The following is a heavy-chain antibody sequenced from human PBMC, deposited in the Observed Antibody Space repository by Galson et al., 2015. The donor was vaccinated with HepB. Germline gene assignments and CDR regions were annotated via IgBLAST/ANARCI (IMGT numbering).Heavy chain of an antibody. Sequence: SLRLSCAASGFTFSSYWMSWVRQAPGKGLGWVANIKQDGSEKYYVDSVKGRFTISRDNAKNSLYLQMNSLRAEDTAVYYCTAGWQWLDFDYWGQGTLVTVSS. CDR3: TAGWQWLDFDY. CDR2: IKQDGSEK. D-gene: IGHD6-19*01. V-gene: IGHV3-7*03. J-gene: IGHJ4*02. CDR1: GFTFSSYW.